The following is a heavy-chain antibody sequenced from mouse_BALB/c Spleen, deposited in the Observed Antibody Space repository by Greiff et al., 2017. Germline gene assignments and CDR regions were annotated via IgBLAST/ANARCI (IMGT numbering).Heavy chain of an antibody. Sequence: EVNLVESGGGLVKPGGSLKLSCAASGFTFSSYAMSWVRQTPEKRLEWVASISSGGSTYYPDSVKGRFTISRDNARNSLYLQMSSLRSEDTAMYYCASDDYDGGAYWGQGTLVTVSA. CDR1: GFTFSSYA. CDR3: ASDDYDGGAY. CDR2: ISSGGST. V-gene: IGHV5-6-5*01. J-gene: IGHJ3*01. D-gene: IGHD2-4*01.